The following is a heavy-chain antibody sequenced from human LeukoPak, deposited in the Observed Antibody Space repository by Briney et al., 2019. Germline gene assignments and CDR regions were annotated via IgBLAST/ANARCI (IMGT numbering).Heavy chain of an antibody. D-gene: IGHD3-10*01. CDR2: MKHDGIEK. J-gene: IGHJ4*02. V-gene: IGHV3-7*05. Sequence: GGSLRLSCVASGFSFGSYWMARVRQAPGKGLEWVANMKHDGIEKYHVDSVKGRFTISRDNTKNSLYLHMSSLRVEDTAVYYCARAYSIIRGLVDYWGQGTLVTVSS. CDR1: GFSFGSYW. CDR3: ARAYSIIRGLVDY.